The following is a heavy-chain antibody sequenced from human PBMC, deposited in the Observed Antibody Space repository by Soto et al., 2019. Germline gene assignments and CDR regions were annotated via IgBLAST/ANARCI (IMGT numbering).Heavy chain of an antibody. D-gene: IGHD1-1*01. CDR1: GCSISSDYYH. CDR2: IHHSGSI. Sequence: SETPSLTCTVSGCSISSDYYHWTWIRHSPERGLEWIGYIHHSGSILYNPSLKSRVTISVDTSKNQFSLHLSSVTAADTAVYLFAREDERGDTLDVWAQGTKVTVSS. V-gene: IGHV4-30-4*08. J-gene: IGHJ6*02. CDR3: AREDERGDTLDV.